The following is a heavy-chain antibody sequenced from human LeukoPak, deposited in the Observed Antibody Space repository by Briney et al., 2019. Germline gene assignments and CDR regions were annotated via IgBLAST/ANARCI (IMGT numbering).Heavy chain of an antibody. D-gene: IGHD2-2*01. J-gene: IGHJ5*02. Sequence: GGSLRLSCAASGFTFSSYGMHWVGQAPGKGLEWVAFIRYDGSNKYYADSVKGRFTISRDNSKNTLYLQMNSLRAEDTAVYYCAKDGGYCSSTSCPEDNWFDPWGQGTLVTVSS. CDR2: IRYDGSNK. CDR3: AKDGGYCSSTSCPEDNWFDP. V-gene: IGHV3-30*02. CDR1: GFTFSSYG.